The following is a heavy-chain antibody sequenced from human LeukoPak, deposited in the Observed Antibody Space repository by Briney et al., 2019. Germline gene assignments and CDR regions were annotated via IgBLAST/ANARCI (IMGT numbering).Heavy chain of an antibody. D-gene: IGHD6-13*01. CDR1: GFTFSSYG. V-gene: IGHV3-30*18. Sequence: GGSLRLSCAASGFTFSSYGMHWVRQAPGKGLEWVAVTSYDGSNKYYADSVKGRFTISRDNSKNTLYLQMNSLRAEDTAVYYCAKDHGMYSSSWYAVFDYWGQGTLVTVSS. CDR2: TSYDGSNK. CDR3: AKDHGMYSSSWYAVFDY. J-gene: IGHJ4*02.